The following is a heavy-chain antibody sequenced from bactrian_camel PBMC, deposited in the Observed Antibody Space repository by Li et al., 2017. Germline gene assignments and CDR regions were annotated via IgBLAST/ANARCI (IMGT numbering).Heavy chain of an antibody. D-gene: IGHD5*01. V-gene: IGHV3S55*01. CDR3: AARYCDPTRMGWVYQEIDY. J-gene: IGHJ4*01. CDR1: GHTYTRYS. Sequence: HVQLVESGGGSVQAGGSLRLSCAASGHTYTRYSVAWYRQAPGKGRVGVAAIDTDGSTVYVDSVKGRFTISRDNAGNTWYLRMNSLKPEDTAMYYCAARYCDPTRMGWVYQEIDYWGQGTQVTVS. CDR2: IDTDGST.